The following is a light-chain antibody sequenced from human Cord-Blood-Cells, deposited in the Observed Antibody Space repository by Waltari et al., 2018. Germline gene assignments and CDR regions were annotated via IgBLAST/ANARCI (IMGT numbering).Light chain of an antibody. CDR2: EGS. J-gene: IGLJ3*02. CDR1: SSDVGCYNL. Sequence: QSALTQPASVSGSPGPSITIPCTGTSSDVGCYNLVSWYQPHPGQAPKPLIYEGSKRPSGVSNRFSGAKSGNTASLTSSGLQAEDEADYYCCSYAGSSTWVFGGGTKLTVL. CDR3: CSYAGSSTWV. V-gene: IGLV2-23*01.